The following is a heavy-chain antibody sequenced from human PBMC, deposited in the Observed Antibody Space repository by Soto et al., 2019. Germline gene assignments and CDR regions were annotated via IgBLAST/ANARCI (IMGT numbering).Heavy chain of an antibody. D-gene: IGHD2-15*01. CDR2: ISGSGDST. CDR3: ARRGSGSYYDY. Sequence: EVQLLESGGGLVQPGGSLRLSCAASGFTFSSYAMSWVRQAPGKGLEWVAVISGSGDSTYYADSVKGRFTISRDNSKNTLYLQLNSLSAADKAVYYCARRGSGSYYDYWGQGTLVTVSS. V-gene: IGHV3-23*01. J-gene: IGHJ4*02. CDR1: GFTFSSYA.